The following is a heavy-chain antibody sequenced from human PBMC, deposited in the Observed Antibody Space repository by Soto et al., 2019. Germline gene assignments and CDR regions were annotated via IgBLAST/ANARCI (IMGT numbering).Heavy chain of an antibody. D-gene: IGHD2-15*01. Sequence: QVQLVESGGGVVQPGRSLRLSCAASGFTFSSYGMHWVRQAPGKGLEWVAVIWYDGSIKYYADSVKGRFTISRDNSKNTLYLQMNSLRAEDTAVYYCAREGTYCSGGSCYPHFDYWGQGTLVTVSS. CDR3: AREGTYCSGGSCYPHFDY. V-gene: IGHV3-33*01. J-gene: IGHJ4*02. CDR1: GFTFSSYG. CDR2: IWYDGSIK.